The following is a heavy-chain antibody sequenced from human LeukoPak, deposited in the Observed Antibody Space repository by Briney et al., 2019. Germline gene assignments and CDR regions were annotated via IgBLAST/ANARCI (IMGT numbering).Heavy chain of an antibody. V-gene: IGHV1-69*13. CDR2: IIPIFGTA. Sequence: SVKVSCKASGGTFISYAISWVRQAPGQGLEWMGGIIPIFGTANYAQKFQGRVTITADESTSTAYMELSSLRSEDTAVYYCARTALGDYYDSSGYFCYWGQGTLVTVSS. D-gene: IGHD3-22*01. CDR3: ARTALGDYYDSSGYFCY. J-gene: IGHJ4*02. CDR1: GGTFISYA.